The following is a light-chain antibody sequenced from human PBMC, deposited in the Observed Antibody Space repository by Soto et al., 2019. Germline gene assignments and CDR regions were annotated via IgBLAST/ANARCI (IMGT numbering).Light chain of an antibody. J-gene: IGKJ1*01. V-gene: IGKV3-20*01. CDR3: QQYGSSP. CDR2: GAS. Sequence: PGARATLSCSANPNFNGTYLTWYQQKPGQAPRLLIYGASSRATGITDRFSGSGSGTDFTLTISRLEPEDFAVYYCQQYGSSPFGQGTKVDI. CDR1: PNFNGTY.